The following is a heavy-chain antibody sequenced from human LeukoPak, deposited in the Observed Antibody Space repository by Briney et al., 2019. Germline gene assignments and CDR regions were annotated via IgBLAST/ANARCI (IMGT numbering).Heavy chain of an antibody. V-gene: IGHV1-2*02. CDR1: GYTLTGYY. Sequence: GASVKVSCKASGYTLTGYYMHWVRQAPGQGLEWMGWINPNSGGTNYAQKFQGRVTMTRDTSISTAYMELSRLRSDDTAVYYCARVPLTIFGVVRVWGQGTLVTVSS. CDR3: ARVPLTIFGVVRV. J-gene: IGHJ4*02. CDR2: INPNSGGT. D-gene: IGHD3-3*01.